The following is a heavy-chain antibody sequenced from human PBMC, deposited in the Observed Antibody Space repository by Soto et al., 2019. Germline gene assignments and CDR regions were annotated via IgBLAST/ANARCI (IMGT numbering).Heavy chain of an antibody. CDR2: ISAYNGNT. V-gene: IGHV1-18*01. D-gene: IGHD3-10*01. CDR3: ARVLAWFGELYCYFDY. CDR1: GYTFTSYG. J-gene: IGHJ4*02. Sequence: ASVKVSCKASGYTFTSYGISWVRQAPGQGLEWMGWISAYNGNTNYAQKLQGRVTMTTDTSTSTAYMELRSLRSDDTAVYYCARVLAWFGELYCYFDYWGQGTLVTVSS.